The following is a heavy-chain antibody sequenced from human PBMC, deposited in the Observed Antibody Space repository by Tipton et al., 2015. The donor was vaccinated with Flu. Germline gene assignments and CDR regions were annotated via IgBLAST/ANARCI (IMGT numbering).Heavy chain of an antibody. Sequence: QLVQSGGGLIQPGGSLRLSCAASGFIGTNNYMTWVRQAPGKGLEWVSVIYAGGDTYYADSVQGRFTISRDNSKNTVYLQMNRLRVDDTAVYYCCGYSYGYDWGYFDYWGQGTLVTVSS. CDR3: CGYSYGYDWGYFDY. CDR2: IYAGGDT. CDR1: GFIGTNNY. D-gene: IGHD5-18*01. V-gene: IGHV3-53*01. J-gene: IGHJ4*02.